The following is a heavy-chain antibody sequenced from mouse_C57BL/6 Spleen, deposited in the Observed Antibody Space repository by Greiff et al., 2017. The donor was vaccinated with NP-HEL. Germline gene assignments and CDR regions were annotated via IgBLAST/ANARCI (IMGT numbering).Heavy chain of an antibody. J-gene: IGHJ2*01. D-gene: IGHD1-1*01. CDR2: ISYDGSN. Sequence: ESGPGLVKPSQSLSLTCSVTGYSITSGYYWNWIRQFPGNKLEWMGYISYDGSNNYNPSLKNRISITRDTSKNQFFLKLNSVTTEDTATYNCAREDYASTVDYWGQGTTLTVSS. CDR1: GYSITSGYY. V-gene: IGHV3-6*01. CDR3: AREDYASTVDY.